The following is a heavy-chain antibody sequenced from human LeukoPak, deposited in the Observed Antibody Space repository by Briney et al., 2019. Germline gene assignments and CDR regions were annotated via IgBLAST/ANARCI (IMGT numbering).Heavy chain of an antibody. Sequence: GGSLRLSCVASGFTFSSYNMNWVRQAPGKGLEWVSYIGGSSSTIYYADSVKGRFTISRDNAKNSLYLQMNSLRAEDTAVYYCARASGSYQTFDYWGQGTLVTVSS. CDR1: GFTFSSYN. V-gene: IGHV3-48*01. J-gene: IGHJ4*02. CDR3: ARASGSYQTFDY. D-gene: IGHD1-26*01. CDR2: IGGSSSTI.